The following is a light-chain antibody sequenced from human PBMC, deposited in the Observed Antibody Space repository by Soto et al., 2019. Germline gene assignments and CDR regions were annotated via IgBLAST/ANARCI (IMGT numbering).Light chain of an antibody. CDR3: HQYGGSPQT. CDR1: PSVSNY. J-gene: IGKJ1*01. CDR2: GAS. Sequence: EIVLTQSPGTLSLSPGERAPLSCRASPSVSNYLAWSQRKPGQAPRLLIYGASSRATGIPDRFSGSGSGTDFTLTISRLEPEDFAVYYGHQYGGSPQTFGQGTKVEIK. V-gene: IGKV3-20*01.